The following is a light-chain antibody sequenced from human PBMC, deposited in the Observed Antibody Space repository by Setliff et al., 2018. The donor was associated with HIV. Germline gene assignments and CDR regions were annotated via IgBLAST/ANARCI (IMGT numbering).Light chain of an antibody. J-gene: IGLJ1*01. CDR1: SSDVGGYNY. CDR3: CSYGSRTFDV. V-gene: IGLV2-14*01. Sequence: LTQPASVSGSPGQSITISCTGTSSDVGGYNYVSWYQQHPGKAPKLMIYEVSNRPSGVSNRFSGSKSGNTASLTISGLQADDEADYYCCSYGSRTFDVFGTGTKVHRP. CDR2: EVS.